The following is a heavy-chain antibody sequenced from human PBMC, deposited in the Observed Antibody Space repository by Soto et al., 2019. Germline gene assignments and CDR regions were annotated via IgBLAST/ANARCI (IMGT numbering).Heavy chain of an antibody. V-gene: IGHV2-5*02. D-gene: IGHD3-3*01. J-gene: IGHJ4*02. CDR2: SYWDDDK. Sequence: QITLNESGPTLVKPTQTLTLTCTFSGFSLTTSGVGVGWIRQSPGKAPEWLALSYWDDDKRYSPSLKSRLTITKDTSKNQVVLTMANLDTADTATYYCAHRVLRTVFGLVTTTAIYFDFWGQGTPVAVSS. CDR3: AHRVLRTVFGLVTTTAIYFDF. CDR1: GFSLTTSGVG.